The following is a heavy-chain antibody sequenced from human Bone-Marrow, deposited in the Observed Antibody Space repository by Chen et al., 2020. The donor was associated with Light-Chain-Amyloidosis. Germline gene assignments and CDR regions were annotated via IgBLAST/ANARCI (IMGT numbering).Heavy chain of an antibody. CDR3: AGGNDYYFDL. J-gene: IGHJ2*01. CDR2: TSHRGKT. D-gene: IGHD5-12*01. CDR1: GGPLSDYY. Sequence: QVRLQQWGAGRLKSSETLSLTCAVFGGPLSDYYWSWSRQRPGKRLEYIGETSHRGKTIYTPSFKSRVTISVDLSKNQFSLKLASVTAADTAVYYCAGGNDYYFDLWGRGTLVAVSS. V-gene: IGHV4-34*01.